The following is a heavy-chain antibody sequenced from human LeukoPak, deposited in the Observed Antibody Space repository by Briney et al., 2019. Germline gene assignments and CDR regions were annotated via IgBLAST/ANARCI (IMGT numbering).Heavy chain of an antibody. CDR2: ISYDGSNK. CDR3: ARGKKQQLTYYYYGMDV. D-gene: IGHD6-13*01. J-gene: IGHJ6*04. V-gene: IGHV3-30*04. CDR1: GFTFSSYA. Sequence: GGSLRLSCAASGFTFSSYAMHWVRQAPGKGLEWVAVISYDGSNKYYADSVKGRFTISRDNSKNTLYLQMNSLRAEDTAVYYCARGKKQQLTYYYYGMDVWGKGTTVTVSS.